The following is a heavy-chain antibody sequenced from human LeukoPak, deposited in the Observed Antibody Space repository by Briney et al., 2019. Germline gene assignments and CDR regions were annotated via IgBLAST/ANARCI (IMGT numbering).Heavy chain of an antibody. CDR1: GFTFSSYS. Sequence: KTGGSLRLSCAASGFTFSSYSMNWVRQAPGKGLEWVSSISSSSSYIYYVDSVKGRLTISRDNAKNSMYLQMNSLRAEDTAVYYCARDIPLAVAGTSFFDYWGQGTLVTVSS. V-gene: IGHV3-21*01. J-gene: IGHJ4*02. CDR2: ISSSSSYI. D-gene: IGHD6-19*01. CDR3: ARDIPLAVAGTSFFDY.